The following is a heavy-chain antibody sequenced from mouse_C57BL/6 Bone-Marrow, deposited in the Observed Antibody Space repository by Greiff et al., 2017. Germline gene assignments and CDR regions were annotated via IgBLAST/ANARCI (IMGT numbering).Heavy chain of an antibody. D-gene: IGHD1-1*01. CDR1: GYTFTDHT. Sequence: QVQLQQSDAELVKPGASVKISCKVSGYTFTDHTIHWMKQRPEQGLEWIGYIYPRDGSTKYTEKFKGKATLTADKSSSTAYMQLNSLTSEVSAVYFCARGALYGSIFDYWGQGTTLTVAS. V-gene: IGHV1-78*01. CDR2: IYPRDGST. J-gene: IGHJ2*01. CDR3: ARGALYGSIFDY.